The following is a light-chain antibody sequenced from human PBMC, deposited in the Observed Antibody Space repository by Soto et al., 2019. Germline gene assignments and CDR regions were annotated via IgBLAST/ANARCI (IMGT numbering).Light chain of an antibody. CDR3: CSYAGSWHVV. Sequence: QSVLTQPRSVSGSPGQSVTISCTGTSSDVGGYNYVSWYQQHPGKAPKLMIYDVSKRPSGVPDRFSGSKSGNTASLTISGLQAEDEADYYCCSYAGSWHVVFGGGTQLTVL. CDR2: DVS. J-gene: IGLJ2*01. V-gene: IGLV2-11*01. CDR1: SSDVGGYNY.